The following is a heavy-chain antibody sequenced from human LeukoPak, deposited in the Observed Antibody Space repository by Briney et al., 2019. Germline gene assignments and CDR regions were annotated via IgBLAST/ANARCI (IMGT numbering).Heavy chain of an antibody. V-gene: IGHV4-59*01. Sequence: SETLSLTCTVSGGSISRYYWTWIRQPPGKGLEWIGYTYYSGTTNYNPSLESRVTISGDTSKNQFSLKLSSVTAADTAAYYCARGLYSYGFYYYYYMDVWGKGTTVTVSS. CDR2: TYYSGTT. D-gene: IGHD5-18*01. CDR3: ARGLYSYGFYYYYYMDV. J-gene: IGHJ6*03. CDR1: GGSISRYY.